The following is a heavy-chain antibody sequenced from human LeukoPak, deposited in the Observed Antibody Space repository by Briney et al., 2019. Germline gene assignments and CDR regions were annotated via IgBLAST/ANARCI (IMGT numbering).Heavy chain of an antibody. J-gene: IGHJ4*02. D-gene: IGHD5-18*01. V-gene: IGHV4-59*01. CDR3: ARGGIQLPY. CDR2: IYYSGNT. Sequence: PSETLSLTCTVCCGSMRSYYWSWIRQPPRRGLEWIGYIYYSGNTNHNSSLQSRVTISVDTSKNEFSLNPSSVTAADTAVYYCARGGIQLPYWGQGTLVTVSS. CDR1: CGSMRSYY.